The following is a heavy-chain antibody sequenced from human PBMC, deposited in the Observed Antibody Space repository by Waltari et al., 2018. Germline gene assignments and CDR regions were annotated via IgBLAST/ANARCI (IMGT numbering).Heavy chain of an antibody. CDR3: ARDLDDGDAFDI. J-gene: IGHJ3*02. CDR2: IYYSGST. D-gene: IGHD2-2*03. CDR1: VGSISSGAYY. Sequence: QVQLQESGPGLVKPSQTLSLTCTVSVGSISSGAYYWSWIRQPPGKGLEWIGYIYYSGSTYYNPSLKSRVTISVDTSKNQFSLKLSSVTAADTAVYYCARDLDDGDAFDIWGQGTMVTVSS. V-gene: IGHV4-30-4*08.